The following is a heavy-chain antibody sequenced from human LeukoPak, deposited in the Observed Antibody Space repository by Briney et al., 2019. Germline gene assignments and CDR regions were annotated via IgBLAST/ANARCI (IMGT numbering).Heavy chain of an antibody. CDR3: ARDKKGGGYELSFDP. J-gene: IGHJ5*02. Sequence: SETLSLTCTVSGGSISNYYWSWIRQPPGKGLEWIGYIYYSGSTKYNPSLKSRVTISVDTSKNQFSLKLSSVTAADTAVYYCARDKKGGGYELSFDPWGQGTLVTVSS. CDR1: GGSISNYY. CDR2: IYYSGST. D-gene: IGHD5-12*01. V-gene: IGHV4-59*01.